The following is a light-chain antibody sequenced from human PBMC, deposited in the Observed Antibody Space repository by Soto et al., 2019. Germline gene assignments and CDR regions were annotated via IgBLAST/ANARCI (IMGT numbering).Light chain of an antibody. J-gene: IGKJ2*01. CDR1: QSVNSNY. Sequence: EILLTQSPGTLSLSPGVRATLSCRASQSVNSNYLAWYQQKPGQAPRLLIYGASSRATGIPDRFSGSGSGTDFTLTISRLEPEDFAVYYCQQYSTSSYTFGQGTKLEIK. V-gene: IGKV3-20*01. CDR3: QQYSTSSYT. CDR2: GAS.